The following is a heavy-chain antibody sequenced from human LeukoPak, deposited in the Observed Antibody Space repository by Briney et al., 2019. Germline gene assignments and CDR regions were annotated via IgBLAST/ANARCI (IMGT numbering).Heavy chain of an antibody. V-gene: IGHV3-33*01. CDR2: IWYDGSNK. J-gene: IGHJ3*02. Sequence: GGSLRLSCAASGFTFSSYGMHWVRQAPGKGLEWVAVIWYDGSNKYYADSVKGRFTISRDNSKNTLYLQMNSLRAEDTAVYYCARDSTIFGVVSAFDIWGQGTMVTVSS. CDR3: ARDSTIFGVVSAFDI. CDR1: GFTFSSYG. D-gene: IGHD3-3*01.